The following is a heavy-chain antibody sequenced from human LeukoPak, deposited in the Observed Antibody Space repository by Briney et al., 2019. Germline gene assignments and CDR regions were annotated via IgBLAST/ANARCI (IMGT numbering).Heavy chain of an antibody. J-gene: IGHJ4*02. D-gene: IGHD4-17*01. CDR2: IWDDGSNK. Sequence: GRSLRLSCAASGFTFSSYGMHWVRQAPGKGLEWVAVIWDDGSNKYYADSVKGRFTISRDNSKNTLYLQMNSLRAEDTAVYYCARDEGATVTASNYWGQGTLVTVSS. CDR3: ARDEGATVTASNY. V-gene: IGHV3-33*01. CDR1: GFTFSSYG.